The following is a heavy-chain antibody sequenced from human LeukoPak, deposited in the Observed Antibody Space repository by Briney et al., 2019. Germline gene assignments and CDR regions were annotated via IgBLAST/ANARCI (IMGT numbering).Heavy chain of an antibody. CDR2: ISSSSSYI. CDR1: GGSISSSS. CDR3: AKEVEWPHYGLDV. J-gene: IGHJ6*02. D-gene: IGHD3-3*01. V-gene: IGHV3-21*04. Sequence: PSETLSLTCTVSGGSISSSSFYWGWVRQAPGKGLEWVSSISSSSSYIYYADSVKGRFTISRDNAKNSLYLQMNSLRAEDTAVYYCAKEVEWPHYGLDVWGQGTTVTVSS.